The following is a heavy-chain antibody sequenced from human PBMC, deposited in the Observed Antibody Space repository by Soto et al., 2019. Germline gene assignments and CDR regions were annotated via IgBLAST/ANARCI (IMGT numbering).Heavy chain of an antibody. D-gene: IGHD3-10*01. V-gene: IGHV4-30-2*01. Sequence: TSETLSLTCTVPGASITYGAYSWSWIRQTPGKGLEWIGYINHLETTFYNPSFESRLTLSIDRTKNQFSLNLKSMSAADRAVYFCARGGGFDSFDYWGQGILVT. CDR1: GASITYGAYS. CDR2: INHLETT. J-gene: IGHJ4*02. CDR3: ARGGGFDSFDY.